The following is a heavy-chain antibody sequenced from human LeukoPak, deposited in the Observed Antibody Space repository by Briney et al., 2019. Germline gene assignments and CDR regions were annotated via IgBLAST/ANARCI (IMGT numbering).Heavy chain of an antibody. CDR3: ARDRAATQGWVEFDP. D-gene: IGHD5-24*01. V-gene: IGHV3-23*01. Sequence: GGSLRLSCAASGFTFSSYAMSWVRQAPGKGLEWVSLIRGSGETFYADSVKGRFSVSRDDSKNTVYLQMNSLRIEDTAVYFCARDRAATQGWVEFDPWGQGTLVTVSS. CDR1: GFTFSSYA. J-gene: IGHJ5*02. CDR2: IRGSGET.